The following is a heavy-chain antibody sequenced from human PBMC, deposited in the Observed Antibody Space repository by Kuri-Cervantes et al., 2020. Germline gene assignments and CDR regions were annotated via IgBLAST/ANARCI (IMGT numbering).Heavy chain of an antibody. J-gene: IGHJ4*02. D-gene: IGHD2-15*01. Sequence: GESLKISCAASGFTFSSYGMHWVRQAPGKGLEWVAVIWYDGSNKYYADSVKGRFTISRDNSKNTLYLQMNSLRAEDTAVYYCATASGYCSGGSCPNWGQGTLVTVSS. CDR2: IWYDGSNK. CDR3: ATASGYCSGGSCPN. V-gene: IGHV3-33*01. CDR1: GFTFSSYG.